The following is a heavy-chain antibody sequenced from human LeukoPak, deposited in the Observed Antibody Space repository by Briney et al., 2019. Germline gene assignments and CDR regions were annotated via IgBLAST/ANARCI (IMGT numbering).Heavy chain of an antibody. J-gene: IGHJ4*02. CDR1: GGSINSSSYY. CDR3: ARHRSKWLQSPFDY. CDR2: IFYSGNT. Sequence: TASETLSLTCTVSGGSINSSSYYWGWIRQPPGKGLEWIGSIFYSGNTYDNPSLKSRVTISVDTSKNQFSLKLNSVTAADTAVYYCARHRSKWLQSPFDYWGQGTLVTVSS. V-gene: IGHV4-39*01. D-gene: IGHD5-24*01.